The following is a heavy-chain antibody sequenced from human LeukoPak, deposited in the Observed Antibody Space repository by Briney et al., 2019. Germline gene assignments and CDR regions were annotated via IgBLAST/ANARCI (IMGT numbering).Heavy chain of an antibody. J-gene: IGHJ5*02. D-gene: IGHD6-13*01. CDR3: ARDKGELLAASGFDP. CDR1: GYTLTGYY. CDR2: INPNSGGT. Sequence: ASVKVSCKASGYTLTGYYMHWVRQAPGQGVEWMGWINPNSGGTNYAQKFQGRVTMTRDTSISTAYMELSRLRSDDTAGYYCARDKGELLAASGFDPWGQGTLVSVSS. V-gene: IGHV1-2*02.